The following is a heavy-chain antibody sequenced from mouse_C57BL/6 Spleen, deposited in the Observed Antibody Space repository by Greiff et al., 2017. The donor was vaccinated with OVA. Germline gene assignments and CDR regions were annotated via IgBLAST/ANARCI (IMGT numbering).Heavy chain of an antibody. CDR3: ARDRYYGSRSYYAMDY. D-gene: IGHD1-1*01. V-gene: IGHV5-4*01. Sequence: EVKLMESGGGLVKPGGSLKLSCAASGFTFSSYAMSWVRQTPEKRLEWVATISDGGSYTYYPDNVKGRFTISRDNAKNNLYLQMSHLKSEDTAMYYCARDRYYGSRSYYAMDYWGQGTSVTVSS. J-gene: IGHJ4*01. CDR2: ISDGGSYT. CDR1: GFTFSSYA.